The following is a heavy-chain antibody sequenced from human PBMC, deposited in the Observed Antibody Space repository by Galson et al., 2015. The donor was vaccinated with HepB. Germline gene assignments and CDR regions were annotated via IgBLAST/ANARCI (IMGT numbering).Heavy chain of an antibody. CDR2: IIPMFGTP. Sequence: SVKVSCKASGGTFSRYAFSWVRQAPGQGLEWMGGIIPMFGTPNYAQKFQDRVTITADESTTTVYMELSSLRSEDTAVYSCARHGSSWYNYFDYWGQGTLVTVSS. CDR3: ARHGSSWYNYFDY. D-gene: IGHD6-13*01. J-gene: IGHJ4*02. CDR1: GGTFSRYA. V-gene: IGHV1-69*13.